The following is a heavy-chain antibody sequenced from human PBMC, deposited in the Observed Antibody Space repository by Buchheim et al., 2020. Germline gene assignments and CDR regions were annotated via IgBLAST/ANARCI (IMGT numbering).Heavy chain of an antibody. Sequence: QVQLQESGPGLVKPSQTLSFTCTVSGGSISSGDYYWSWIRQPPGKGLEWIGYIYYRGSTYYNPSLKSRVTISVDTSKNQFSLKLSSVTAADTAVYYCARERDYYGSGSYMGFDYWGQGTL. CDR2: IYYRGST. CDR1: GGSISSGDYY. V-gene: IGHV4-30-4*01. CDR3: ARERDYYGSGSYMGFDY. D-gene: IGHD3-10*01. J-gene: IGHJ4*02.